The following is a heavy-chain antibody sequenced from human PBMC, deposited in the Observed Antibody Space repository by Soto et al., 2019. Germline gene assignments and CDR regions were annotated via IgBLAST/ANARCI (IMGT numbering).Heavy chain of an antibody. Sequence: QVQLVQSGSESMQPGASVKVSCKGSGYNFNSHSINWLRQAPGQGLEWMGWINPNTGKPTYEQGFTGRFVFCVDTSVSTVYLQIFSLKADDSAVYYCARDRASGSFDYWGQGTLVTVSS. J-gene: IGHJ4*02. D-gene: IGHD1-26*01. CDR2: INPNTGKP. V-gene: IGHV7-4-1*01. CDR3: ARDRASGSFDY. CDR1: GYNFNSHS.